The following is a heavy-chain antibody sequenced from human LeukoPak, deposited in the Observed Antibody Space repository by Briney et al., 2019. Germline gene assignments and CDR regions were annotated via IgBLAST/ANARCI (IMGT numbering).Heavy chain of an antibody. CDR2: ISTSGSTI. D-gene: IGHD2-15*01. J-gene: IGHJ4*02. V-gene: IGHV3-48*03. Sequence: GGSLRLSCAASGFTFSSYEMNWVRQAPGKGLEWVSYISTSGSTIYYADSVKGRFTISRDNAKNSLYLQMNSLRAEDTAVYYCARSSSRRESRGGRDYWGQGTLVTVSS. CDR1: GFTFSSYE. CDR3: ARSSSRRESRGGRDY.